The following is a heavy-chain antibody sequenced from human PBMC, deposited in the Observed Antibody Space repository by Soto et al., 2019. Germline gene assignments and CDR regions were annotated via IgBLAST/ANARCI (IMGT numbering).Heavy chain of an antibody. CDR3: AKDRLNYGDFPPTHQFLHYFDY. CDR2: ISGSGGST. CDR1: GFTFSSYA. V-gene: IGHV3-23*01. D-gene: IGHD4-17*01. Sequence: EVQLLESGGGLVQPGGSLRLSCAASGFTFSSYAMSWVRQAPGKGLEWVSAISGSGGSTYYADSVKGRFTISRDNSKNTLYLQMNSLRADDTAVYYCAKDRLNYGDFPPTHQFLHYFDYWGQGTLVTVSS. J-gene: IGHJ4*02.